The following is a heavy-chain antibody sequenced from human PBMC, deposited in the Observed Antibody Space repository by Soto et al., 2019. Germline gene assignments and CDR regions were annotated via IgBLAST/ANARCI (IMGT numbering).Heavy chain of an antibody. Sequence: GRSLRLSCAASGFTFSNYWMHLVRQAPGKGLVWVSRINSDGSSTSYADSVKGRFTISRDNAKNTLYLQMNSLRAEDTAVYYCARDATYCSGGSCYDYWGQGTLVTVSS. D-gene: IGHD2-15*01. CDR2: INSDGSST. CDR3: ARDATYCSGGSCYDY. V-gene: IGHV3-74*01. CDR1: GFTFSNYW. J-gene: IGHJ4*02.